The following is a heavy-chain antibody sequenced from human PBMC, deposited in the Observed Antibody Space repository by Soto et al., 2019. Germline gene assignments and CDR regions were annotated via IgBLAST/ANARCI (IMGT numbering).Heavy chain of an antibody. D-gene: IGHD6-6*01. V-gene: IGHV4-59*08. CDR3: ARLTSSSSGGAFDI. Sequence: QVQLQESGPGLVKPSETLSLTCTVSGGSISSYYWSWIRQPPGKGLEWIGYIYYSGSTNYNPSLKSRVTISVDTSKNQFSLKLSSVTAADTAVYYCARLTSSSSGGAFDIWGQGTMVTVSS. CDR1: GGSISSYY. J-gene: IGHJ3*02. CDR2: IYYSGST.